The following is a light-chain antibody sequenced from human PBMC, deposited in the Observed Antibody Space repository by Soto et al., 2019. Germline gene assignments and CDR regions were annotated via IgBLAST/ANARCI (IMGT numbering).Light chain of an antibody. CDR3: QQYESFPLT. CDR1: QGINKF. J-gene: IGKJ4*01. Sequence: DIQMTQSPSSLSASVGDSVTITCRASQGINKFLAWFQQKPGTAPKSLISTASRLQSGVPSRFSGSGSGTQFTLTINNLQSEDFATYYCQQYESFPLTFGGGTRVEIK. V-gene: IGKV1-16*01. CDR2: TAS.